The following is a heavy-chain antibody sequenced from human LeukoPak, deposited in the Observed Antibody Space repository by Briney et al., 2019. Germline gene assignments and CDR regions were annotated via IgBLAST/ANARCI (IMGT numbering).Heavy chain of an antibody. CDR3: ARGPYDYGDYFPDY. CDR1: GYTFTGYY. D-gene: IGHD4-17*01. J-gene: IGHJ4*02. CDR2: INPNSGGT. V-gene: IGHV1-2*02. Sequence: ASVKVSCKASGYTFTGYYMHWVRQAPGQGLEWMGWINPNSGGTNYAQKFQGRVTVTRDTSISTAYMELSRLRSDDTAVYYCARGPYDYGDYFPDYWGQGTLVTVSS.